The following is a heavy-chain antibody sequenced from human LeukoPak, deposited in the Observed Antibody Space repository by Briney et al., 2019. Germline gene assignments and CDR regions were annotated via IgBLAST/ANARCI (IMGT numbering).Heavy chain of an antibody. J-gene: IGHJ4*02. D-gene: IGHD4-23*01. CDR1: GGTFSCYA. CDR3: ARAGDGGNPY. Sequence: ASVKVSCKASGGTFSCYAISWVRQAPGQGLEWMGGINPNRGVTNYAQKFQGRVTMTRDTSISTAYMELSRLKSDDTAVYYCARAGDGGNPYWGQGTLVTVSS. V-gene: IGHV1-2*02. CDR2: INPNRGVT.